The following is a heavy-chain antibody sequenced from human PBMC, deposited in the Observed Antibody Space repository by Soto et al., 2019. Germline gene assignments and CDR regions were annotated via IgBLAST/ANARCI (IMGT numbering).Heavy chain of an antibody. D-gene: IGHD6-19*01. J-gene: IGHJ5*02. Sequence: SVKVSCKASGGTFSSYAISWVRQAPGQGLEWMGGIIPIFGTANYAQKFQGRVTITADESTSTAYMELSSLRSEDTAVYYCARGDALAPDLYNWFDPWGQGTLVTVSS. CDR2: IIPIFGTA. CDR1: GGTFSSYA. V-gene: IGHV1-69*13. CDR3: ARGDALAPDLYNWFDP.